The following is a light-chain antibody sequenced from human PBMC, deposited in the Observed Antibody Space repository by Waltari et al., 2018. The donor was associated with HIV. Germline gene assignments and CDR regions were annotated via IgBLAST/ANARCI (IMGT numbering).Light chain of an antibody. V-gene: IGKV1-39*01. CDR1: QSISSY. CDR2: DAS. J-gene: IGKJ4*01. Sequence: DIQMTPSPSSLSASVGDRVTITCRASQSISSYLNWYQQKPGKAPKLLIYDASSLQSGVPSRFSGSGSGTDFTLTIGSLQPEDFATYYCQQSYSTPAPTFGGGTKVEIQ. CDR3: QQSYSTPAPT.